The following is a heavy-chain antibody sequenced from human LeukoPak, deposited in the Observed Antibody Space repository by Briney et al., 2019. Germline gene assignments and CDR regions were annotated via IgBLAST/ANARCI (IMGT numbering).Heavy chain of an antibody. CDR2: IHYTGST. J-gene: IGHJ4*02. V-gene: IGHV4-59*12. Sequence: SETLSLTCTVSGGSISSYYWSWIRQSPGKGLECIGYIHYTGSTNYNPSLKSRVTISVETSKNQFSLRLTSLTAADTAMYYCARRSGTTSYWGRGTVVTVSS. CDR3: ARRSGTTSY. CDR1: GGSISSYY. D-gene: IGHD1-14*01.